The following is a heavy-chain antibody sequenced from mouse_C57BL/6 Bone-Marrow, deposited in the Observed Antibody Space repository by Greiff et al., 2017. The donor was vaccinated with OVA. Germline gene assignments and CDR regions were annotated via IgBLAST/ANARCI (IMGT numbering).Heavy chain of an antibody. Sequence: GGGLVQPKGSLKLSCAASGFTFNTYAMHWVRQAPGKGLEWVARIRSKSSNYATYYADSVNDRFTISRDDSQSMLYLQMYNLKTEDTSMYYCVRDRGMLLPYYFDYWGQGNALTVTS. J-gene: IGHJ2*01. CDR2: IRSKSSNYAT. CDR3: VRDRGMLLPYYFDY. D-gene: IGHD2-3*01. CDR1: GFTFNTYA. V-gene: IGHV10-3*01.